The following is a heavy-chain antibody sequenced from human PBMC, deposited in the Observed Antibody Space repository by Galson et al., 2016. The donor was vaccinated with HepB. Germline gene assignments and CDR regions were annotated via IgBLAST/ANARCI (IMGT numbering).Heavy chain of an antibody. CDR2: INHSGST. Sequence: SETLSLTCTVYGGSFSAYYWSWIRQPPGKGLEWIGEINHSGSTNYTPSLKSRVTISVDTSKKQFPLKLTSVTAADTAVYYCAGGATYYYVYWYFDLWGRGTLVTVSS. J-gene: IGHJ2*01. V-gene: IGHV4-34*01. D-gene: IGHD3-10*02. CDR1: GGSFSAYY. CDR3: AGGATYYYVYWYFDL.